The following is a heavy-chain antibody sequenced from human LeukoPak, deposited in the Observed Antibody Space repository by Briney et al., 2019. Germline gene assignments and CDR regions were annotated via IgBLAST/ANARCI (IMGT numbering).Heavy chain of an antibody. J-gene: IGHJ4*02. D-gene: IGHD2-21*01. V-gene: IGHV4-39*01. CDR1: DDSISTNSYY. CDR3: TRGGDPYKVGNF. Sequence: AESLTLTCTVSDDSISTNSYYWSWIRQPPGKGLECIGTFNFSRTPYYSPSLNSRISISVDTSKKQFSLKLRSVTATDTAVYYCTRGGDPYKVGNFWGQGTLVTVSS. CDR2: FNFSRTP.